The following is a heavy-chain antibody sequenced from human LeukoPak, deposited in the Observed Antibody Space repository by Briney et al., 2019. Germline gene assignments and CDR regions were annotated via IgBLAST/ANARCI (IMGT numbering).Heavy chain of an antibody. CDR1: GDSVSSNSAT. V-gene: IGHV6-1*01. CDR2: AVYRSKWYN. D-gene: IGHD3-22*01. CDR3: ARAAIDTSGYYSFDY. Sequence: SQTLSLTCAISGDSVSSNSATWIWIRQSPSRGLEWLGIAVYRSKWYNDYAVSVKSQTAINPDTSKNQFSLQLNSVTPEDTAVYYCARAAIDTSGYYSFDYWGQGTLVPVSS. J-gene: IGHJ4*02.